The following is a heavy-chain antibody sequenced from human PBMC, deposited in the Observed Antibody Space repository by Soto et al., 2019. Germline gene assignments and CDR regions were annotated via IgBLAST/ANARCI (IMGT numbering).Heavy chain of an antibody. V-gene: IGHV3-7*01. Sequence: QLVQSGGGLVQPGGSLRLSCAASGFLFDNFWMTWVRQAPGKGLEWVANIKQDGSETYYVDSVKGRFTISRDNSRDSLYLQMISLRAEDTAMYHCARDTGATVAGTFDFWGQGTLVTVSS. J-gene: IGHJ4*02. D-gene: IGHD6-19*01. CDR3: ARDTGATVAGTFDF. CDR1: GFLFDNFW. CDR2: IKQDGSET.